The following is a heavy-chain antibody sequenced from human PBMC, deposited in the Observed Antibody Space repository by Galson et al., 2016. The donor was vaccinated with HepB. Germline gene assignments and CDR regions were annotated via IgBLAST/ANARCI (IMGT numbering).Heavy chain of an antibody. V-gene: IGHV4-39*01. CDR3: ARHVGGTNWSDP. J-gene: IGHJ5*02. CDR1: GGSMGDSTYY. Sequence: SETLSLTCTVSGGSMGDSTYYWGWIRQTPGKGLEWIGSISHNGNTYYNPSLKSRVTISVDTSKSLFSLRPRSVTAADTSVYYCARHVGGTNWSDPWGQGTLVTASS. CDR2: ISHNGNT.